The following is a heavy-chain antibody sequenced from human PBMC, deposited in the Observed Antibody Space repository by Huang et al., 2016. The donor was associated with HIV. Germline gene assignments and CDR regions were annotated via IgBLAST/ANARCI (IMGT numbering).Heavy chain of an antibody. D-gene: IGHD3-22*01. V-gene: IGHV4-34*02. CDR1: GGSFSGHY. CDR2: ISDSGST. J-gene: IGHJ3*02. CDR3: ARMFKYDSGGYWGNDAFDI. Sequence: QVQLQQWGAELLKPSETLSLTCAVSGGSFSGHYWAWLRQPPGRGREWIGEISDSGSTTSNPSLKSRVTISGDTSQSQFSLKLNSVTAADTAIYYCARMFKYDSGGYWGNDAFDIWGQGTMVTVSS.